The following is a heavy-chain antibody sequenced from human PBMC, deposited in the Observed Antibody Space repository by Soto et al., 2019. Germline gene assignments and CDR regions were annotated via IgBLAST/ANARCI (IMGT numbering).Heavy chain of an antibody. J-gene: IGHJ4*02. CDR3: AVRKGVGAADS. Sequence: QVQLVQSGAEVKKPGSSVKVSCKASGGTFSSYAISWVRQAPGQGLEWMGGIIPIFGTANYAQKFQGRVTIPPDESTGPSYMELSSLRSEDTAVYYCAVRKGVGAADSWGQGTLVTVSS. V-gene: IGHV1-69*05. D-gene: IGHD2-15*01. CDR1: GGTFSSYA. CDR2: IIPIFGTA.